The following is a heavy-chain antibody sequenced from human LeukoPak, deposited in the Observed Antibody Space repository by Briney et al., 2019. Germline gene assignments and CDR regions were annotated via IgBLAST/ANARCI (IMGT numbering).Heavy chain of an antibody. CDR1: GFTFSSYA. J-gene: IGHJ4*02. CDR3: ARAVAAAGPPPDY. D-gene: IGHD6-13*01. V-gene: IGHV3-21*01. CDR2: ISATTGNI. Sequence: GGSLRLSCAVSGFTFSSYAMNWVRQAPGKGLEWVSSISATTGNIFYADSVRGRFTISRDNAKNSLYLQMNSLTADDTAVYYCARAVAAAGPPPDYWGQGTLVTVSS.